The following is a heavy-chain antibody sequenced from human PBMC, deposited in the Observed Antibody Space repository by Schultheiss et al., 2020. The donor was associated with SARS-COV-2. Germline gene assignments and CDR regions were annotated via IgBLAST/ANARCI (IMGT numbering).Heavy chain of an antibody. CDR3: AKDDFWNYH. Sequence: GGSLRLSCAASGFTFSSYAMHWVRQAPGKGLEWVAVISYDGSNKYYADSVKGRFTISRDNSKNTLYLQMNSLRAEDTAVYYCAKDDFWNYHWGQGTLVTVSS. D-gene: IGHD3-3*01. J-gene: IGHJ4*02. CDR1: GFTFSSYA. CDR2: ISYDGSNK. V-gene: IGHV3-30*07.